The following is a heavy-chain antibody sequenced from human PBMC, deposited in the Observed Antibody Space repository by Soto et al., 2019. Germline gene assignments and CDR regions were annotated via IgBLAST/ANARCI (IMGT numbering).Heavy chain of an antibody. CDR1: GFPFGDFG. CDR3: AKSPDCFCSSANCYRYYFDY. CDR2: ISHDGSDK. J-gene: IGHJ4*02. V-gene: IGHV3-30*18. Sequence: PGGSLRLSCAASGFPFGDFGLHWLRQAPGTGLEWVAVISHDGSDKFYADSVQARFTISRDNSKNTLYLQMSGLRAEDTAVYYCAKSPDCFCSSANCYRYYFDYLSQGTLVTVSS. D-gene: IGHD2-2*02.